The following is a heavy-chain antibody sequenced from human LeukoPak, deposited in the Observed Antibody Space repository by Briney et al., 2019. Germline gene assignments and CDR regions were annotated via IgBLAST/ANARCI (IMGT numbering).Heavy chain of an antibody. Sequence: EASVKVSCKASGYTFTSYDINWVRQATGQGLEWMGWMNPNSGNTGYAQKFQGRVTMTRNTSISTAYMELSSLRSEDTAVYYCTWTPPIIAAANYYYYGMDVWGQGTTVTVSS. J-gene: IGHJ6*02. CDR2: MNPNSGNT. CDR3: TWTPPIIAAANYYYYGMDV. CDR1: GYTFTSYD. V-gene: IGHV1-8*01. D-gene: IGHD6-13*01.